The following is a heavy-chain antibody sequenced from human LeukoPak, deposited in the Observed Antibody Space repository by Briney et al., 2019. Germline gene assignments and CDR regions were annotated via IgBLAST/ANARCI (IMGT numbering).Heavy chain of an antibody. D-gene: IGHD6-13*01. CDR1: GDSVSSNSVA. CDR2: TYYRSKWYN. V-gene: IGHV6-1*01. J-gene: IGHJ4*02. CDR3: AREDGDIATGSFDY. Sequence: SQTLSLTCAISGDSVSSNSVAWNWIRQSPSRGLEWLGRTYYRSKWYNDYAVSVKSRITINPDTSKNQFSLRLNSVTPEDTAVYYCAREDGDIATGSFDYWGQGTLVTVSS.